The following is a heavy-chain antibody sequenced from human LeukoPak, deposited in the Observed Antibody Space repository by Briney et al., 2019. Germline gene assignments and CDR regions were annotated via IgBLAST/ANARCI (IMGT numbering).Heavy chain of an antibody. J-gene: IGHJ4*02. CDR3: ARGPQYYYDSSGYPY. CDR1: GGSISSFY. V-gene: IGHV4-34*01. CDR2: INHSGST. Sequence: SETLPLTCTVSGGSISSFYWSWIRQPPGKGLEWIGEINHSGSTNYNPSLKSRVTISVDTSKNQFSLKLSSVTAADTAVYYCARGPQYYYDSSGYPYWGQGTLVTVSS. D-gene: IGHD3-22*01.